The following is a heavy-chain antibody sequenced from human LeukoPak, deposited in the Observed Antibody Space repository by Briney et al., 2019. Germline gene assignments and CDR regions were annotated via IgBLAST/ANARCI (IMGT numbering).Heavy chain of an antibody. V-gene: IGHV3-23*01. J-gene: IGHJ4*02. CDR2: ISGSGGST. Sequence: SGGSLRLSCAASGFTFSSYAMSWVRQAPGKGLEWVSAISGSGGSTYYADSVKGRFTISRDNSKNTLYLQMNSLRAEDTAVYYCAKYYDILTGYYPPLDYWGQGTLVTVSS. CDR3: AKYYDILTGYYPPLDY. CDR1: GFTFSSYA. D-gene: IGHD3-9*01.